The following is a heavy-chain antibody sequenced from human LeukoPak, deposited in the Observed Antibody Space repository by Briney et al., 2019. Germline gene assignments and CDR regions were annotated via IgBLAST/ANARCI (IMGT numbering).Heavy chain of an antibody. CDR3: TTREGATLFDY. CDR2: FDPEDGER. V-gene: IGHV1-24*01. D-gene: IGHD5-24*01. CDR1: GYTLTELS. J-gene: IGHJ4*02. Sequence: ASVKVSCKVSGYTLTELSMHWVRQAPGKGLEWMGSFDPEDGERIYAQKFQGRGTMTEDTSTDTAYMELSSLRSEDTAVYYCTTREGATLFDYWGQGTLVTVSS.